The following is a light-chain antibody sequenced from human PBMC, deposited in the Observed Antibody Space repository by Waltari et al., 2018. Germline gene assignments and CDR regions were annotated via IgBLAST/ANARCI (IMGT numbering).Light chain of an antibody. CDR1: EDVSTW. CDR2: AAS. Sequence: DIQMTQSPSSVSASVGDRVTITCRASEDVSTWLAWYQQKPGKVPQLLIFAASVLRTGVSSRFTGSGSGTDVTLTISSLEPEDFATYYCQQSNTFPLTFGGGTKVVIK. CDR3: QQSNTFPLT. J-gene: IGKJ4*01. V-gene: IGKV1-12*01.